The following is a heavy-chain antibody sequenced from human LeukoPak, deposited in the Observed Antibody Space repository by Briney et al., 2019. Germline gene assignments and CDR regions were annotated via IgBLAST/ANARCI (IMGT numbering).Heavy chain of an antibody. CDR1: GFTFSTFA. CDR3: AKVYDTSGYYYRH. CDR2: ISSSGGTT. V-gene: IGHV3-23*01. J-gene: IGHJ4*02. D-gene: IGHD3-22*01. Sequence: PGGSLRLSCEASGFTFSTFAMSWVRQAPGKGLEWVSAISSSGGTTYSADSVKGRFTISRDNSESTLYLQMNSLRAEDTAAYYCAKVYDTSGYYYRHWGQGTLVTVSS.